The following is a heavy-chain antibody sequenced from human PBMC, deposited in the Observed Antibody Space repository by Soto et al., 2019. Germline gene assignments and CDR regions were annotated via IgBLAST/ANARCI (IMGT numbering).Heavy chain of an antibody. CDR2: IYHSGST. Sequence: SETLSLTCAVSGGSISSGGYSWSWIRQPQGKGLEWIGYIYHSGSTYYNPSLKSRVTISVDRSKNQFSLKLSSVTAADTAVYYCARGTRSTRGSYYYDSSGYPTPENDFDIWGQGTMVTVSS. CDR3: ARGTRSTRGSYYYDSSGYPTPENDFDI. CDR1: GGSISSGGYS. D-gene: IGHD3-22*01. J-gene: IGHJ3*02. V-gene: IGHV4-30-2*01.